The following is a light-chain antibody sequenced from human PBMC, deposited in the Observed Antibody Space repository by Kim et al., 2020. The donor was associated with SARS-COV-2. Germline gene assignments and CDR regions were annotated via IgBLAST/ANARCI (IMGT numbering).Light chain of an antibody. CDR2: YDS. CDR1: NIGSKS. V-gene: IGLV3-21*04. J-gene: IGLJ2*01. CDR3: QVWDTKMV. Sequence: SYELTQPPSVSVAPGKTARITCGGNNIGSKSVHWYQQKPGQAPVLVIYYDSDRPSGIPERFSGSNSGNTATLTISRVEAGDEADYYCQVWDTKMVFGGGTQLTVL.